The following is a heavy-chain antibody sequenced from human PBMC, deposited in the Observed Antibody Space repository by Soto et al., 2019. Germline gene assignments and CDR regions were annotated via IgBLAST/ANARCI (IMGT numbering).Heavy chain of an antibody. CDR2: INHSGST. CDR1: GGSFSGYY. CDR3: ARAVVVAATRYYYYYYMDV. Sequence: QVQLQQWGAGLLKPSETLSLTCAVYGGSFSGYYWSWIRQPPGKGLEWIGEINHSGSTNYNASLKSRVTISADTSKNQFSLKLSSVTAAYTAVYYCARAVVVAATRYYYYYYMDVWGKGTTVTVSS. V-gene: IGHV4-34*01. D-gene: IGHD2-15*01. J-gene: IGHJ6*03.